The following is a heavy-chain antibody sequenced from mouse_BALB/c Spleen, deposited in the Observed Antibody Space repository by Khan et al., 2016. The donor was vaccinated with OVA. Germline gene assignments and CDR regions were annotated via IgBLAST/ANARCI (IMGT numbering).Heavy chain of an antibody. CDR1: GYTFTTYT. V-gene: IGHV1-4*01. J-gene: IGHJ3*01. CDR3: AREGAYYRSDGWFAY. Sequence: QMQLEESGAELARPGASVKMSCKASGYTFTTYTIHWVKQRPGQGLEWIGYIIPTNDYTNYNQKFKDRATLTADKSSSTAYMQLSSLTSEDSALYYCAREGAYYRSDGWFAYWGQGTLVTVSA. D-gene: IGHD2-14*01. CDR2: IIPTNDYT.